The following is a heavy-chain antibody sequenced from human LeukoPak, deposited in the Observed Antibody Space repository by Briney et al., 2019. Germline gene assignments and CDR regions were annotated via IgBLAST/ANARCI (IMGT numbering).Heavy chain of an antibody. CDR2: ISDNGGRT. J-gene: IGHJ4*02. Sequence: GGPLRLSCAASGFTFSGYAMSWVRQAPGKGLEWVSTISDNGGRTYYADSVKGRFTISRDNSKNTLFPQMNSLRTEDSAVYYCATDREGDPSAYYLVGGQGTLITVSS. D-gene: IGHD3-22*01. V-gene: IGHV3-23*01. CDR1: GFTFSGYA. CDR3: ATDREGDPSAYYLV.